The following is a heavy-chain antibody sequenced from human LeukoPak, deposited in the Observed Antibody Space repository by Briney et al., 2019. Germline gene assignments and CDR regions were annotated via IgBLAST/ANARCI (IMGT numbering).Heavy chain of an antibody. V-gene: IGHV1-8*01. D-gene: IGHD4-23*01. CDR2: MNPNSGNT. CDR1: GYTFTSYD. J-gene: IGHJ3*02. CDR3: ARDPTTVVDGGAFDI. Sequence: GASVKVSCKGSGYTFTSYDINWVRQATGQGLEWMGWMNPNSGNTGYAQKFQGRVTMTRNTSISTAYMELSSLGSEDTAVYYCARDPTTVVDGGAFDIWGQGTMVTVSS.